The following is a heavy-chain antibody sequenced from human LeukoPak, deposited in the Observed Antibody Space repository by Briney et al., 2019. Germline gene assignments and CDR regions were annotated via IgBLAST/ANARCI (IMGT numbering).Heavy chain of an antibody. J-gene: IGHJ6*02. CDR1: GGSISSGGYS. CDR3: ARAHGDYGMDV. Sequence: SETLSLTCAVSGGSISSGGYSWSWIRRPPGKGLEWIGYIHHSGSTYYNPSLKSRVTISVDRSKNQFSLKLSSVTAADTAVYYCARAHGDYGMDVWGQGTTVTVSS. D-gene: IGHD4-17*01. CDR2: IHHSGST. V-gene: IGHV4-30-2*01.